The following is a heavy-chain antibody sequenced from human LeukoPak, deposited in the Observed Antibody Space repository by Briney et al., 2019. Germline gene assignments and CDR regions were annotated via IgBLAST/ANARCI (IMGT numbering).Heavy chain of an antibody. CDR2: INHSGST. V-gene: IGHV4-34*01. CDR1: GGSFSGYY. J-gene: IGHJ6*03. CDR3: ARGRGVVTATYYYYYYMDV. D-gene: IGHD2-21*02. Sequence: SETLSLTCAVYGGSFSGYYWSWIRQPPGKGLEWIGEINHSGSTNYNPSLKSQVTISVDTSKNQFSLKLSSVTAADTAVYYCARGRGVVTATYYYYYYMDVWGKGTTVTVSS.